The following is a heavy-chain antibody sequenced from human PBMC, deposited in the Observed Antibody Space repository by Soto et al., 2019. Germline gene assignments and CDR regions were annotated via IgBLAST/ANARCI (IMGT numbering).Heavy chain of an antibody. D-gene: IGHD1-26*01. CDR2: ISVYNGNT. CDR1: GYTFTSYG. Sequence: QVQLVQSGAEVKKPGASVKVSCKASGYTFTSYGISWVRQAPGQGLEWMVRISVYNGNTNYSLKLQGRVTMTTDTATSTAYTELRSQRSDDTAVYYCARVVGALALWFDPWGQGTLVNISS. V-gene: IGHV1-18*01. CDR3: ARVVGALALWFDP. J-gene: IGHJ5*02.